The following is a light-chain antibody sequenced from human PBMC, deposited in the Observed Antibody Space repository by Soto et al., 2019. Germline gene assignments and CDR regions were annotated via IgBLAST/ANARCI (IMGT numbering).Light chain of an antibody. CDR1: QSVSGN. CDR2: AAT. J-gene: IGKJ2*01. CDR3: QQYNNWPPET. V-gene: IGKV3-15*01. Sequence: EIVMTQSPAILSVSPGERATLSCRASQSVSGNLAWYQQTPGQPPRLLIYAATTRAPGVPDRFSGSGSGTDFSLTISSLQSEDFAVYYGQQYNNWPPETFGQGTKLEIK.